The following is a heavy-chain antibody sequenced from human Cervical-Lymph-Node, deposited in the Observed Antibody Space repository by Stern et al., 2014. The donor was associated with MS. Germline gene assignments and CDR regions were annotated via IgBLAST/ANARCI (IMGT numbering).Heavy chain of an antibody. Sequence: EVQLVQSGGGLVQPGGSLRLSCAASGFTFSTYWMSWVRQAPGKGLGWVANINEDGSEKYYVASVKGRFTISRDNAKTSLYLQMNSLRAEDTAMYYCARGTRVKLWCAFDIWGRGTMVTVSS. D-gene: IGHD4/OR15-4a*01. CDR1: GFTFSTYW. CDR3: ARGTRVKLWCAFDI. J-gene: IGHJ3*02. V-gene: IGHV3-7*01. CDR2: INEDGSEK.